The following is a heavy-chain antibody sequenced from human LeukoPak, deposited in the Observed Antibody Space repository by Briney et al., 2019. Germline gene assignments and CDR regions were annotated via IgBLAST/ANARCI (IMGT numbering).Heavy chain of an antibody. D-gene: IGHD6-13*01. CDR3: ARDAEGIAAAGTGLQH. CDR2: ISYDGSNK. J-gene: IGHJ1*01. V-gene: IGHV3-30*07. Sequence: GGSLRLSCAPSGFTFSIYAMHWVRQAPGKGLEWVAVISYDGSNKYYADSVKGRFTISRDNSKNTLYLQMNSLRAEDTAVYYCARDAEGIAAAGTGLQHWGQGTLVTVSS. CDR1: GFTFSIYA.